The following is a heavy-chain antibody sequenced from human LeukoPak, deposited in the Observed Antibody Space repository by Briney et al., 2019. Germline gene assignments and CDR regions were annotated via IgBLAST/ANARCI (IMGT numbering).Heavy chain of an antibody. CDR2: ISYDGSNK. J-gene: IGHJ6*02. CDR1: GFTFSSYA. CDR3: ARDKETPYYGMDV. Sequence: PGGSLRLSCAASGFTFSSYAMHWVRQAPGKGLEWVAVISYDGSNKYYADSVKGRFTISRDNSKNTLYLQMNSLRAEDTAVYYCARDKETPYYGMDVWGQGTTATVSS. V-gene: IGHV3-30-3*01.